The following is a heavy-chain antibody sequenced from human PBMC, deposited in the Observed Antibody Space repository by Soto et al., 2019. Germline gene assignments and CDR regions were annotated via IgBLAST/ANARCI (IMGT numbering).Heavy chain of an antibody. J-gene: IGHJ5*02. CDR3: ARNPRALWFGESTPWFDP. Sequence: QVQLVQSGAEVKKPGASVKVSCKASGYTFTSYGISWVRQAPGQGLEWMGWISAYNGNTNYAQKLQGRVTMTTDTSTSTAYMELRSLRSDDTAVYYCARNPRALWFGESTPWFDPWGQGTLVTVSS. V-gene: IGHV1-18*01. CDR2: ISAYNGNT. D-gene: IGHD3-10*01. CDR1: GYTFTSYG.